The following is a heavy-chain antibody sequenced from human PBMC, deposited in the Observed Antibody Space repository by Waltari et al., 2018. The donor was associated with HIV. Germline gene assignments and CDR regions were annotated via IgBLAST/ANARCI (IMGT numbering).Heavy chain of an antibody. Sequence: QVQLVASGGGVVQPGRSLRLSCAASGFSFKNYGMDWVRQAPGKGLEWVAVIWYDGSKKYYADSAKGRFTISRDNSKNTLYLQINSLRVEDTAVYFCVRTRLGGDGMDVWGQGTTVTVS. CDR1: GFSFKNYG. J-gene: IGHJ6*02. V-gene: IGHV3-33*01. CDR3: VRTRLGGDGMDV. CDR2: IWYDGSKK. D-gene: IGHD6-6*01.